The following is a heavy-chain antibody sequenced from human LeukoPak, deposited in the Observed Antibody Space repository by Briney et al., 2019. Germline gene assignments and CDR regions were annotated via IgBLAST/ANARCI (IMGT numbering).Heavy chain of an antibody. V-gene: IGHV3-23*01. J-gene: IGHJ4*02. Sequence: GGSLRLSCAVSGITLSNYGMSWVRQAPGQGLEWVAGISDSGGRTNYADPVKGRFTISRDNPKNTLYLQMNSLRAEDTAVYFCAKRGVVIRVILVGFHKEAYYFESWGQGALVTVSS. D-gene: IGHD3/OR15-3a*01. CDR2: ISDSGGRT. CDR1: GITLSNYG. CDR3: AKRGVVIRVILVGFHKEAYYFES.